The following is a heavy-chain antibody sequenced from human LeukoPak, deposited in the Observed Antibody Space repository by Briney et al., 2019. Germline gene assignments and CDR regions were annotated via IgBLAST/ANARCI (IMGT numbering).Heavy chain of an antibody. CDR3: ATIKRGNIFGYFDF. CDR2: MLDTVTT. V-gene: IGHV4-59*11. CDR1: GASMNTHY. Sequence: PSETLSLTCAVSGASMNTHYWSWIRQPPGKGLEWIGYMLDTVTTKDNPSLKSRFTLSADTSKNQFSLRLISVTAADTAVYYCATIKRGNIFGYFDFWGQGIPVTVSS. J-gene: IGHJ4*02. D-gene: IGHD5-18*01.